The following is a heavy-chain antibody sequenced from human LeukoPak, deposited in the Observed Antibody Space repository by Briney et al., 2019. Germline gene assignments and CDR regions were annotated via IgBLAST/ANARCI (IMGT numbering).Heavy chain of an antibody. J-gene: IGHJ4*02. CDR3: ARGSFFDY. CDR2: IYHSGST. CDR1: GASISTSSYY. V-gene: IGHV4-39*07. Sequence: PSETLSLTCTVSGASISTSSYYWAWIRQPPGKGLEWIGSIYHSGSTDYTPSLKSRVSISVDTSKSQVSLKLTSVTAADTAVYYCARGSFFDYWGQGTLVTVSS.